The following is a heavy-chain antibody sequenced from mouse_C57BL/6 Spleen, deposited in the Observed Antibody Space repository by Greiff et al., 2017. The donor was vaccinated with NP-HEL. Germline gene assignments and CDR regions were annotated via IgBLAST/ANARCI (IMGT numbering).Heavy chain of an antibody. D-gene: IGHD1-1*01. J-gene: IGHJ2*01. V-gene: IGHV5-4*01. CDR1: GFTFSSYA. Sequence: EVKLVESGGGLVKPGGSLKLSCAASGFTFSSYAMSWVRQTPEKRLEWVATISDGGSYTYYPDNVKGRFTISRDNAKNNLYLQMSHLKSEDTAMYYCARDRDTTVVAPGYFDYWGQGTTLTVSS. CDR2: ISDGGSYT. CDR3: ARDRDTTVVAPGYFDY.